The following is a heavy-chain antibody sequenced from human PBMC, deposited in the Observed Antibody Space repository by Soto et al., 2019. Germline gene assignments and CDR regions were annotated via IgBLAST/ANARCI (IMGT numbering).Heavy chain of an antibody. V-gene: IGHV1-46*01. CDR3: ARDGGNYYDSSGYNNWFDP. CDR2: INPSGGST. J-gene: IGHJ5*02. CDR1: GYTFTSYY. D-gene: IGHD3-22*01. Sequence: QVQLVQSGAEVKKPGASVKVSCKASGYTFTSYYMHWVRQAPGQGLAWMGIINPSGGSTSYAQKFQGRVTMTRDTSTSTVYMELSSLRSEDTAVYYCARDGGNYYDSSGYNNWFDPWGQGTLVTVSS.